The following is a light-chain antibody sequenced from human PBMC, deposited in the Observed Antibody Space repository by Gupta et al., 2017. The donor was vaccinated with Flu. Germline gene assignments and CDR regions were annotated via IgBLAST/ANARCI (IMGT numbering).Light chain of an antibody. CDR2: KAS. Sequence: DIQMTQSPSTLSASVGDRVTITCRASQSISSWLAWYQQKPVKAPKLLIYKASSLESGVPSRFSGSGSGTEFTLTISSLQPDDFATYYCQQDNSYSITFGQGTRLEIK. CDR1: QSISSW. CDR3: QQDNSYSIT. V-gene: IGKV1-5*03. J-gene: IGKJ5*01.